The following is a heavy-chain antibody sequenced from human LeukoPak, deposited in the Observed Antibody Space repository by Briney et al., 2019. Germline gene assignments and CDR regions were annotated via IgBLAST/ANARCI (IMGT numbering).Heavy chain of an antibody. J-gene: IGHJ4*02. D-gene: IGHD3-22*01. Sequence: SETLSLTCTVSGGSISSGDYYWSWIRQPPGTGLEWIGYIYYSGSTYYNPSLKSRVTISVDTSKNQFSLKLSSVTAADTAVYYCARGRAYYDSSGYYFPPSVDFDYWGQGTLVTVSS. V-gene: IGHV4-30-4*01. CDR1: GGSISSGDYY. CDR2: IYYSGST. CDR3: ARGRAYYDSSGYYFPPSVDFDY.